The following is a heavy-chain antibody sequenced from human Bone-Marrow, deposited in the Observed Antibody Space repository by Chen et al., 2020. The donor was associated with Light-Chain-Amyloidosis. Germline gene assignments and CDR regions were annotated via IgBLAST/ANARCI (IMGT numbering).Heavy chain of an antibody. V-gene: IGHV4-39*07. J-gene: IGHJ4*02. CDR2: IHSSGST. D-gene: IGHD3-3*01. Sequence: QLQESGPGLVEPSKTLSLTCTVSGVSTITSREYYWGWIRQPPGKGLEWIGSIHSSGSTYYSPSLKSRVTISVDTSKNQFSLKLDSVTAADTAVYYCTGDVRLEWAFYWGQGILVTVSS. CDR3: TGDVRLEWAFY. CDR1: GVSTITSREYY.